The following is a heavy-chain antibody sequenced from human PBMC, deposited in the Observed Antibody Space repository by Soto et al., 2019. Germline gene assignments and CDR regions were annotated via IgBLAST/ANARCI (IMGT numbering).Heavy chain of an antibody. CDR3: ATLPTVTTGDYYYGMDV. V-gene: IGHV5-10-1*01. J-gene: IGHJ6*02. Sequence: GESLKISWKGSGYSFTSYWISWVRQMPGKGLEWMGRIDPSDSYTNYSPSFQGHVTISADKSISTAYLEWSSLKASDTAMYYCATLPTVTTGDYYYGMDVWGQGTTVTVSS. CDR2: IDPSDSYT. CDR1: GYSFTSYW. D-gene: IGHD4-17*01.